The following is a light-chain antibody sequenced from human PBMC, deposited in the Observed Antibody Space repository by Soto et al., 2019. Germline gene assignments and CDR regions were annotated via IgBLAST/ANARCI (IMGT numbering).Light chain of an antibody. CDR1: QSVSSSY. V-gene: IGKV3-20*01. J-gene: IGKJ1*01. Sequence: EIVLTQSPGTLSLSPGERATLSCRASQSVSSSYLAWYQQKPGQAPRLLIYGASSRATGIPDRFSGSGSGTDFSLTISRLEPEDFAVYYCQQYTDWPLTFGQGTKV. CDR3: QQYTDWPLT. CDR2: GAS.